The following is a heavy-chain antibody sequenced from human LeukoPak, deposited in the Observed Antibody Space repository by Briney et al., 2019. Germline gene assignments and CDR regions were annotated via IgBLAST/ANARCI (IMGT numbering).Heavy chain of an antibody. CDR3: ALQGGYSYGYNWFDP. CDR1: GFTFSSYG. CDR2: IRYDGSNK. J-gene: IGHJ5*02. Sequence: PGGSLRLSCAASGFTFSSYGMHWVRQAPGKGLEWVAFIRYDGSNKYYADSVKGRFTISRDNSKNTLYLQMNSLRAEDTAVYYCALQGGYSYGYNWFDPWGQGTLVTVSS. D-gene: IGHD5-18*01. V-gene: IGHV3-30*02.